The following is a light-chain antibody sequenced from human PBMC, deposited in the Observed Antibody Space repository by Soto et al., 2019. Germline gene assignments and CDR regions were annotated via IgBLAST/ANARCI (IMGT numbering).Light chain of an antibody. Sequence: EIVLTQSPGTLSLSPGERATLSCRASQSVSSSYLAWYQQKPGQAPRLLIYGASSRATGIPDRFSGSGSGIDFTLTIRRLEPEDFAVYYCQQYGSSPLTFGGGTKGEIK. CDR2: GAS. CDR3: QQYGSSPLT. V-gene: IGKV3-20*01. CDR1: QSVSSSY. J-gene: IGKJ4*01.